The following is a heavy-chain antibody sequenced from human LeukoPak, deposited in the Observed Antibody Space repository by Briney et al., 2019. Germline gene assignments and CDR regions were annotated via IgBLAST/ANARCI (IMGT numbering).Heavy chain of an antibody. Sequence: GGPLRLSCTASGFPFSNHAMSWVRQPPGKGLEWVSAISNGNTYYAESVRGRFTIARDDYKNMMYLQMNSLRDEDTALYYCVREAGYCASVCLKSNCFDPWGQGTLVTVSS. CDR1: GFPFSNHA. J-gene: IGHJ5*02. CDR2: ISNGNT. V-gene: IGHV3-23*01. D-gene: IGHD2-21*02. CDR3: VREAGYCASVCLKSNCFDP.